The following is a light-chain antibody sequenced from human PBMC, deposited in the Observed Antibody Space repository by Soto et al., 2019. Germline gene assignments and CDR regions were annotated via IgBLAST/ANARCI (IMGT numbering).Light chain of an antibody. V-gene: IGKV3-15*01. J-gene: IGKJ4*01. Sequence: ERVMTQSPATLSVSPGERATLSCRASQSVSSNLAWYQQKPGQAPRLLIYGASTRATGIPARFSGSGSGTDFTLTISRLEPEDFAVYYCQQYGSSLGVTFGGGTKVDIK. CDR2: GAS. CDR1: QSVSSN. CDR3: QQYGSSLGVT.